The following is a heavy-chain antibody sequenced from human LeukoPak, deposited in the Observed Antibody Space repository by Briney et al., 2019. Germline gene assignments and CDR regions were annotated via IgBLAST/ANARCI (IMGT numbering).Heavy chain of an antibody. CDR2: IIPIFGTA. CDR1: GGTFSSYA. CDR3: ARDIVVVPAVGLNYYYYGMDV. Sequence: SVKVSCKASGGTFSSYAISWVRQAPGQGLEWMGGIIPIFGTANYAQKFQGRVTITADESTSTAYMELSSLRSEDTAVNYCARDIVVVPAVGLNYYYYGMDVWGKGTTVTVSS. V-gene: IGHV1-69*13. J-gene: IGHJ6*04. D-gene: IGHD2-2*01.